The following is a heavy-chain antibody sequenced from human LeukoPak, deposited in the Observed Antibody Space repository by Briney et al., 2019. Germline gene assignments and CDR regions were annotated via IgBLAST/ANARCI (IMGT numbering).Heavy chain of an antibody. Sequence: GGSLRLSCAASGFTFSSYAMSWVRQAPRKGLEWVSAISGSGGSTYYADSVKGRFTISRDNSRDTLYLQMNSLSAEDTAVYYCAKGYYDYVWGSYYFDYWGQGTLVTVSS. CDR1: GFTFSSYA. J-gene: IGHJ4*02. D-gene: IGHD3-16*01. CDR3: AKGYYDYVWGSYYFDY. V-gene: IGHV3-23*01. CDR2: ISGSGGST.